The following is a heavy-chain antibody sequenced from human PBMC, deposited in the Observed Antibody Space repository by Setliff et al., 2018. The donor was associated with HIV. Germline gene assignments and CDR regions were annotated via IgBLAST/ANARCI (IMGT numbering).Heavy chain of an antibody. Sequence: SETLSLTCSVSGGSIGSHYWSWIRQSPGKGLEWIGYFYNNGQTNSNPSLRGRVAMAVDTSKNQLSLKLNFVTAADTAKYYCARVFPHPFGISWFDVCGQGILVTVSS. CDR2: FYNNGQT. J-gene: IGHJ5*02. D-gene: IGHD3-10*01. V-gene: IGHV4-59*11. CDR1: GGSIGSHY. CDR3: ARVFPHPFGISWFDV.